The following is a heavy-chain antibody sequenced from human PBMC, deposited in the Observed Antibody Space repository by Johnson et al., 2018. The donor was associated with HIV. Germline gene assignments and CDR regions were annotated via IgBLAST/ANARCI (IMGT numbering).Heavy chain of an antibody. D-gene: IGHD3-10*01. CDR3: ARDRVLGGILHGDAFDI. Sequence: QVQLVESGGGVVQPGRSLRLSCAASGFIFSSYAMHWVRQAPGKGLEWVAVIAYDGSTKYYTDSVNGRFTISRDNSKNTLYLQMNSLRAEDTAVYYCARDRVLGGILHGDAFDIWGQGTTVTVSS. CDR2: IAYDGSTK. J-gene: IGHJ3*02. CDR1: GFIFSSYA. V-gene: IGHV3-30*04.